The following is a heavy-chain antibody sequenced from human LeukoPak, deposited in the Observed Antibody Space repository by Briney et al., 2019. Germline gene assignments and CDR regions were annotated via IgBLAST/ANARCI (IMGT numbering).Heavy chain of an antibody. D-gene: IGHD3-3*01. V-gene: IGHV3-53*01. CDR1: GSTVSSNY. CDR3: ASWAGNTQSDSWSGPFDY. J-gene: IGHJ4*02. Sequence: GGSLRLSCAASGSTVSSNYMSWVRQAPGKGLEWVSVIYSGGSTYYADSVKGRFTISRDNAKNSLYLQMSSLRVEETAVYYCASWAGNTQSDSWSGPFDYWGQGTLVTVSS. CDR2: IYSGGST.